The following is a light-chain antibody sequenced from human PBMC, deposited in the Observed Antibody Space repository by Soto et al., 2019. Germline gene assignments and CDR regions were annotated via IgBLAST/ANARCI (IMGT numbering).Light chain of an antibody. CDR1: QGISNY. CDR2: AAS. Sequence: DIQMTQSPSSLSASVGDRVTITCRASQGISNYLAWYQQKPGKVPKLLIYAASTLQSVVPSRFSDSGSGTDFSLTISSLQPEEFATYYGKKYNSAPRTFAQGTKVQIQ. J-gene: IGKJ1*01. CDR3: KKYNSAPRT. V-gene: IGKV1-27*01.